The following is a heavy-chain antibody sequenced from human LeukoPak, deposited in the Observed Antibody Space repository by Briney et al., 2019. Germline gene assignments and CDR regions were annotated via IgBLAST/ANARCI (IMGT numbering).Heavy chain of an antibody. D-gene: IGHD1-26*01. J-gene: IGHJ4*02. CDR2: ISWNSGSI. Sequence: GRSLRLFCAASGFTFDDYAMHWVRQAPGKGLEWVSGISWNSGSIGYADSVKGRFTISRDNAKNSLYLQMNSLRAEDTALYYCAKAKGYSGNGDFDYWGQGTLVTVSS. CDR1: GFTFDDYA. V-gene: IGHV3-9*01. CDR3: AKAKGYSGNGDFDY.